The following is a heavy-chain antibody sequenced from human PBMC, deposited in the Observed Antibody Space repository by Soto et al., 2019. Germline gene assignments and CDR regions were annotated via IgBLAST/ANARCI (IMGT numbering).Heavy chain of an antibody. CDR1: GFTFSSYA. Sequence: SGGSLRLSCAASGFTFSSYAMSWVRQAPGKGLEWVSAISGSGGSTYYADSVKGRFTISRDNSKNTLYLQMNSLRAEDTAVYYCENQSVRGDDAYGMDVWGHGTTVNVS. CDR3: ENQSVRGDDAYGMDV. J-gene: IGHJ6*02. V-gene: IGHV3-23*01. CDR2: ISGSGGST. D-gene: IGHD3-10*01.